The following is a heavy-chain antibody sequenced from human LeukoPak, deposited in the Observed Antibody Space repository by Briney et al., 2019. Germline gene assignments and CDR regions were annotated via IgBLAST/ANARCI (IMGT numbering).Heavy chain of an antibody. CDR2: ISGSGGST. V-gene: IGHV3-23*01. CDR3: AKEEWLLPFFDY. D-gene: IGHD3-3*01. Sequence: GASLRLSCAASGFTFSSYAMSWVRQAPGKGLEWVSAISGSGGSTYYADSVKGRFTISRDNSKNTLYLQMNSPRAEDTAVYYCAKEEWLLPFFDYWGQGTLVTVSS. CDR1: GFTFSSYA. J-gene: IGHJ4*02.